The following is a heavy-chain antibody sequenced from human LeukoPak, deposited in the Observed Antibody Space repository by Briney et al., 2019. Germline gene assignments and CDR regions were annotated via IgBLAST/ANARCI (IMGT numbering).Heavy chain of an antibody. CDR1: GVSISSGSDY. CDR3: AREITVIVVVVAEYYFDY. CDR2: IYSSGST. Sequence: SGALAVTCTVSGVSISSGSDYWSWIRQPAGKGLEWIGRIYSSGSTNYNPSLKSRVTISVDTSKNQFSLKLSSVTAADTAVYHCAREITVIVVVVAEYYFDYWGQGTLVTVSS. J-gene: IGHJ4*02. V-gene: IGHV4-61*02. D-gene: IGHD2-15*01.